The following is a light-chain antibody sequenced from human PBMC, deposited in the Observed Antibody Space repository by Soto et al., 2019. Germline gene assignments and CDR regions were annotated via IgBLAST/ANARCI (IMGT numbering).Light chain of an antibody. CDR3: QQRSNWPST. CDR1: QSVSSY. CDR2: DAS. V-gene: IGKV3-11*01. Sequence: EIVLTQSPATLYLSPGERATLSCRASQSVSSYLAWYQQKPGQAPRLLIYDASNRATGIPARFSGSGSGTDFTLTISSLEPEDFAVYYCQQRSNWPSTFGQGTKLDIK. J-gene: IGKJ2*01.